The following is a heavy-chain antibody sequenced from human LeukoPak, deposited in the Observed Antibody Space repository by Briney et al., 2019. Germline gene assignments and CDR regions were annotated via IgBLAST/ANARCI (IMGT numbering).Heavy chain of an antibody. CDR1: GGSISSYY. J-gene: IGHJ4*02. CDR3: ARATRYYYDSSGYPYYFDY. CDR2: IYYSGST. D-gene: IGHD3-22*01. V-gene: IGHV4-59*01. Sequence: SETLSLTCTVSGGSISSYYWSWIRQPSGKGLEWIGYIYYSGSTNYNPSLKSRVTISVDTSKNQFSLKLSSVTAADTAVYYCARATRYYYDSSGYPYYFDYWGQGTLVTVSS.